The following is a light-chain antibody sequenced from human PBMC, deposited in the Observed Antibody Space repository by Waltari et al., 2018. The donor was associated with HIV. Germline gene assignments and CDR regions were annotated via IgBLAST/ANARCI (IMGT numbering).Light chain of an antibody. CDR1: TIGTKS. Sequence: SYVLTQPPSVSVAPGQTARIPCGGDTIGTKSVHWYQQKPGQAPVLVVYDERGRPAGIPERSSGSNCGNTATLTISRVEPGDEADYYCQVWLSFLDHPGVFGGGTKLTVL. CDR2: DER. CDR3: QVWLSFLDHPGV. V-gene: IGLV3-21*02. J-gene: IGLJ3*02.